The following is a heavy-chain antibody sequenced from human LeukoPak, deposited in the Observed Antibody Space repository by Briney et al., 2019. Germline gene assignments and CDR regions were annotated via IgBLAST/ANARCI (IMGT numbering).Heavy chain of an antibody. Sequence: GGSLRLSCAASGFTFSNYWMSWVRQAPGKGLEWVSSISSSSSYIYYADSVKGRFTISRDNAKNSLYLQMNSLRPEDTAVYYCARDRPGGYFDLWGRGTLVTVSS. V-gene: IGHV3-21*01. CDR2: ISSSSSYI. D-gene: IGHD3-10*01. CDR1: GFTFSNYW. J-gene: IGHJ2*01. CDR3: ARDRPGGYFDL.